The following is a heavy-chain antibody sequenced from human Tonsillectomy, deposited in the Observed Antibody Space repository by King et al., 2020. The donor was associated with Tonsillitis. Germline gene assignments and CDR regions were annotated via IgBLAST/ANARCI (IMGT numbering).Heavy chain of an antibody. Sequence: VQLVESGGGVVQPGGSLRLSCAASGFTFDDYAMHWVRQAPGKGLEWVSLISGDGGSTYYADSVKGRFTISRDNRKNSLDLQMTSLRTEDTALYYCAQSRSYYDFWSGSQDYYYVDVWGAGTTVTVSS. CDR2: ISGDGGST. J-gene: IGHJ6*03. CDR3: AQSRSYYDFWSGSQDYYYVDV. CDR1: GFTFDDYA. V-gene: IGHV3-43*02. D-gene: IGHD3-3*01.